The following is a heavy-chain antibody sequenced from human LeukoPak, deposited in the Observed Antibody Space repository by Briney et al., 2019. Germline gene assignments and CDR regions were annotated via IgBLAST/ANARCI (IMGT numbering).Heavy chain of an antibody. J-gene: IGHJ4*02. V-gene: IGHV1-18*01. D-gene: IGHD1-14*01. Sequence: GASVKVSCKASGYTFTSYGISWVRQAPGQGLEWMGWISAYNGNTNYAQKLQGRVTMTTDTSTSTAHMELRSLRSDDTAVYYCAIPRAGKPYFDYWGQGTLVTVSS. CDR3: AIPRAGKPYFDY. CDR2: ISAYNGNT. CDR1: GYTFTSYG.